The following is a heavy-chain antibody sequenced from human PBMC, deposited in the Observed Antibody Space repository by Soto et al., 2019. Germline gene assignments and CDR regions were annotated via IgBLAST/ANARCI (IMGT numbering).Heavy chain of an antibody. CDR3: VRGQYNYNSLELDD. Sequence: TATLPLTCTVSGWSFSGYFWTWIRQPPGQGLEWLAEINHSGITNYNPSVESRVSMSVDTSKNQFSLRLYSVTAADTAVYYCVRGQYNYNSLELDDWGQGNLVTVVS. CDR2: INHSGIT. D-gene: IGHD1-1*01. J-gene: IGHJ4*02. CDR1: GWSFSGYF. V-gene: IGHV4-34*01.